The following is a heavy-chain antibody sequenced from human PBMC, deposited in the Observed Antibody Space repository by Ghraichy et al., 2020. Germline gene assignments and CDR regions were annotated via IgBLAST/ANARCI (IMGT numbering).Heavy chain of an antibody. CDR1: GYTFTSYG. CDR2: ISAYNGNT. CDR3: ARDLTAAAGNEDFYFDY. V-gene: IGHV1-18*01. J-gene: IGHJ4*02. Sequence: ASVKVSCKASGYTFTSYGISWVRQAPGQGLEWMGWISAYNGNTNYAQKLQGRVTMTTDTSTSTAYMELRSLRSDDTAVYYCARDLTAAAGNEDFYFDYWGQGTLVTVSS. D-gene: IGHD6-13*01.